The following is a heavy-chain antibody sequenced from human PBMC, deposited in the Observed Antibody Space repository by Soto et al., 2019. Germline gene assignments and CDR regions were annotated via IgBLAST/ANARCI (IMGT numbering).Heavy chain of an antibody. CDR3: ARDRGRYYYYGMDV. Sequence: QVQLVESGGGVLQPGRSLRLSCAASGFTFSSYGMHWVRQAPGKGLEWVAVIWYDGSNKYYADSVKGRFTISRDNSKNTLYLQMNSLRAEDTAVYYCARDRGRYYYYGMDVWGQGTTVTVSS. CDR2: IWYDGSNK. V-gene: IGHV3-33*01. J-gene: IGHJ6*02. CDR1: GFTFSSYG.